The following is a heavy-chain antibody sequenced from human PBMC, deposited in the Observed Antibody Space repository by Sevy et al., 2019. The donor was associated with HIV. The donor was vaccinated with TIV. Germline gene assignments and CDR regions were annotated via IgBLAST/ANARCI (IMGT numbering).Heavy chain of an antibody. D-gene: IGHD2-2*01. CDR3: ARGQDCSSTSCYSKYGMDV. CDR2: ISSSSSTI. CDR1: GFTLSSYI. Sequence: GGSLRLSCAASGFTLSSYIMNWVRQAPGKGLEWVSYISSSSSTIYYADSVKGRFTISRDNAKNSLYLQMNSLRDEDTAVYYCARGQDCSSTSCYSKYGMDVWGQGTTVTVSS. J-gene: IGHJ6*02. V-gene: IGHV3-48*02.